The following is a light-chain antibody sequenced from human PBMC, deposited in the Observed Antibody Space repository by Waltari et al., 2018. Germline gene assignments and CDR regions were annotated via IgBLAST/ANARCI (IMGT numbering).Light chain of an antibody. CDR2: DNT. J-gene: IGLJ2*01. CDR1: SSNIGNNY. CDR3: AIWDSSLSIVI. Sequence: QSVLTQPPSVSAAPGQRVTISCPGSSSNIGNNYVYWYQQLPGTVPKLLIFDNTQRPSGIPDRFSGSKSGTSATLDITGLQTGDEADYYCAIWDSSLSIVIFGGGTKLTVL. V-gene: IGLV1-51*01.